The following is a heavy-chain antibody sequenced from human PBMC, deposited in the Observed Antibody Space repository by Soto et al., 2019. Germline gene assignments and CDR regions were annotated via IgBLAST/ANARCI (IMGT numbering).Heavy chain of an antibody. D-gene: IGHD3-10*01. Sequence: PSETLSLTCAVSGGSISSGGYSWSWIRQPPGKGLEWIGYIYHSGSTYYNPSPKSRVAISVDRSKNQFSLKLSSVTAADMAVYYCARDGSGSYYYYFDYWGQGTLVTVSS. CDR3: ARDGSGSYYYYFDY. CDR2: IYHSGST. J-gene: IGHJ4*02. CDR1: GGSISSGGYS. V-gene: IGHV4-30-2*01.